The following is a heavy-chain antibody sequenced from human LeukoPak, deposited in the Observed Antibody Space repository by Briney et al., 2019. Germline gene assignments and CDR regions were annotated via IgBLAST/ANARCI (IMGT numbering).Heavy chain of an antibody. J-gene: IGHJ6*02. D-gene: IGHD4-17*01. CDR2: IYYSGST. CDR3: ARAGSRPVTPAGYYYGMDV. CDR1: GGSISSSSYY. Sequence: SETLSLTCTVSGGSISSSSYYWGWIRQPPGKGLEWIGSIYYSGSTYYNPSLKSRVTISVDKSKNQFSLKLSSVTAADTAVYYCARAGSRPVTPAGYYYGMDVWGQGTTVTVSS. V-gene: IGHV4-39*07.